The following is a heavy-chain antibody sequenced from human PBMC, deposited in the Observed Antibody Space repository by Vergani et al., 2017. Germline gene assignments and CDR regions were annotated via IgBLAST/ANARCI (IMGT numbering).Heavy chain of an antibody. CDR1: GFTFNQYG. CDR2: TWYDGNNK. D-gene: IGHD1-14*01. V-gene: IGHV3-33*01. CDR3: ARDLRLLYNRFDP. Sequence: VQLVESGGGFVRPGESLRLSCAASGFTFNQYGMHWVRQAPGKGLEWVAVTWYDGNNKQYADSVKGRFTISRDNSKSTMYLQMNSLRDEDTGVYYCARDLRLLYNRFDPWGQGTLVTVSS. J-gene: IGHJ5*02.